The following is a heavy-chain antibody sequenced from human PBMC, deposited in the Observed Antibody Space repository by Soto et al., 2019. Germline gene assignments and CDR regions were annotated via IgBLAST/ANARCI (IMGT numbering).Heavy chain of an antibody. J-gene: IGHJ4*02. D-gene: IGHD3-10*01. V-gene: IGHV3-53*01. Sequence: PGGSLRLSCAASGFIVSSDFMNWVRQAPGKGLEWVSIIYSDGTIDYADSVKGRFTISRDNSKNTLYLQMNSLRVEDTAVYYCARGGAHSGFNYWGRGTLVTVSS. CDR2: IYSDGTI. CDR1: GFIVSSDF. CDR3: ARGGAHSGFNY.